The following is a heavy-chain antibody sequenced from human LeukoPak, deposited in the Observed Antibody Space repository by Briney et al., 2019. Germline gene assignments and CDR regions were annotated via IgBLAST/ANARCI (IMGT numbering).Heavy chain of an antibody. J-gene: IGHJ6*02. Sequence: QSGGSLRLSCAASGFTFSSYAMSWVRQAPGKGLEWVSAISGSGGSTYYADSVKGRFTISRDNSKNTLYLQMNSLRAEDTAVYYCAKDSLRYFDRTLASGPFRYYYYGMDVWGQGTTVTVSS. CDR1: GFTFSSYA. CDR2: ISGSGGST. V-gene: IGHV3-23*01. CDR3: AKDSLRYFDRTLASGPFRYYYYGMDV. D-gene: IGHD3-9*01.